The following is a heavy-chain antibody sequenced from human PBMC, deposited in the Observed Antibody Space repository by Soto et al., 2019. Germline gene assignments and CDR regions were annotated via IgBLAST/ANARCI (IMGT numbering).Heavy chain of an antibody. J-gene: IGHJ6*02. CDR1: GFTFSSYG. CDR3: AKALRFYHYGTAV. CDR2: IWYDGSNK. V-gene: IGHV3-33*03. Sequence: GGSLRLACAASGFTFSSYGMHWVRQAPGKVLEWVAVIWYDGSNKHYADSVKGRFTISRDNSKNTLYLQMNSLRAEDTAVYCCAKALRFYHYGTAVWGQGTTVTVSS.